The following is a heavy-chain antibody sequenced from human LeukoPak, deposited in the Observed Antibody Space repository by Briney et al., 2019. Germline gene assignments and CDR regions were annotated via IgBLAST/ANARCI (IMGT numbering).Heavy chain of an antibody. CDR2: ISSSGSTI. Sequence: GGSLRLSCAASGFTFSSYEMNWVRQAPGKGLEWLSYISSSGSTIYYADSVKGRFTISRDNAKNSLYLQMNSLRAEDTAVYYCAGQYSSSWSGFDPWGQGTLVTVSS. CDR3: AGQYSSSWSGFDP. J-gene: IGHJ5*02. V-gene: IGHV3-48*03. CDR1: GFTFSSYE. D-gene: IGHD6-13*01.